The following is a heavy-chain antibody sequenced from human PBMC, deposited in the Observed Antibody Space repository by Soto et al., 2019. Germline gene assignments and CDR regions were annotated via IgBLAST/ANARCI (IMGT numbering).Heavy chain of an antibody. CDR1: GFTFSSYS. V-gene: IGHV3-48*01. D-gene: IGHD3-10*01. CDR2: ISSSSSTI. CDR3: ARDRGYYGSGRIDY. J-gene: IGHJ4*02. Sequence: EVQLVESGGGLVQPGGSLRLSCAASGFTFSSYSMNWVRQAPGKGLEWVSYISSSSSTIYYADSVKGRFTISRDNAKNSLYLQRNSLRAEDTAVYYCARDRGYYGSGRIDYWGQGTLVTVSS.